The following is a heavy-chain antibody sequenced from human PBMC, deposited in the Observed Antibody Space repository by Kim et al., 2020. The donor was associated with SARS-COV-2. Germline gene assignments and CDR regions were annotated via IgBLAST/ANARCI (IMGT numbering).Heavy chain of an antibody. CDR1: GGSISSGDYY. CDR3: ARADVELNYYDSSGQSAEYFQH. D-gene: IGHD3-22*01. CDR2: IYYSGST. Sequence: SETLSLTCTVSGGSISSGDYYWSWIRQPPGKGLEWIGYIYYSGSTYYNPSLKSRVTISVDTSKNQFSLKLSSVTAADTAVYYCARADVELNYYDSSGQSAEYFQHWGQGTLVTVSS. V-gene: IGHV4-30-4*01. J-gene: IGHJ1*01.